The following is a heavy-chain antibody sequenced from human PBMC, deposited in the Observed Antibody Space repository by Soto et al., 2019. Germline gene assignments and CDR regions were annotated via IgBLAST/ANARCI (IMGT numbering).Heavy chain of an antibody. V-gene: IGHV4-38-2*02. CDR3: ARDIYCTNGVCPNWFDP. J-gene: IGHJ5*02. Sequence: SEALSLTCSVSGYSISSAYYWGLIRQPPGKGLEWIGSIYHSGSTYYNPSLKSRVTISVDTSKNQFSLKLSSVTAADTAVYYCARDIYCTNGVCPNWFDPWGQGTLVTVS. CDR2: IYHSGST. D-gene: IGHD2-8*01. CDR1: GYSISSAYY.